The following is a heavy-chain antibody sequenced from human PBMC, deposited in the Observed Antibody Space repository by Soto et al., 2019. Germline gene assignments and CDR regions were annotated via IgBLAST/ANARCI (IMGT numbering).Heavy chain of an antibody. J-gene: IGHJ5*02. CDR3: ARVRFLEWSHYNWLDP. CDR1: GYTFTGYY. Sequence: ASGKVSGKASGYTFTGYYMHWVREAPGQGLEWMGWINPNSGGTNYAQKFQGRVTMTRDTSISTAYMELSRLRSDDTAVYYCARVRFLEWSHYNWLDPWGQGPLVTVSS. V-gene: IGHV1-2*02. CDR2: INPNSGGT. D-gene: IGHD3-3*01.